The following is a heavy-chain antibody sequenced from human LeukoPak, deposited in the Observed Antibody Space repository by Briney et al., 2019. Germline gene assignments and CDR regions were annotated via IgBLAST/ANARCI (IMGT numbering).Heavy chain of an antibody. V-gene: IGHV3-23*01. D-gene: IGHD3-16*02. J-gene: IGHJ4*02. Sequence: PGGSLSLSCVASGFTFSDYAMSWVRQAPGEGLEWVSGISDSGAGTYYTDSVKGRCTISRDNSRNTVSLQLNNLRAEDTAVYFCARHDSFIPYWGQGTLVTVTS. CDR2: ISDSGAGT. CDR3: ARHDSFIPY. CDR1: GFTFSDYA.